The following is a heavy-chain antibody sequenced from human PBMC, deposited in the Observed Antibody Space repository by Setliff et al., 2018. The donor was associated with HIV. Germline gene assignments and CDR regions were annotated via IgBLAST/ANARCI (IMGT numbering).Heavy chain of an antibody. Sequence: EGSLRLSCAASGFTFSSYAMSWVRQAPGKGLEWVSAISGGGDDTYYADSVKGRFAISRDNSKDTLYLQMNSLRAEDTAVYYCAKTPGFDYASSGYYTYYFDYWGQGTLVTVSS. V-gene: IGHV3-23*01. CDR3: AKTPGFDYASSGYYTYYFDY. D-gene: IGHD3-22*01. J-gene: IGHJ4*02. CDR1: GFTFSSYA. CDR2: ISGGGDDT.